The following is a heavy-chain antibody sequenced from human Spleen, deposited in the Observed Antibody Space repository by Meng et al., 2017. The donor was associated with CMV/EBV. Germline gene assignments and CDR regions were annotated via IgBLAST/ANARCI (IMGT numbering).Heavy chain of an antibody. CDR1: GFTFDGYA. CDR3: ARSDH. J-gene: IGHJ4*02. V-gene: IGHV3-23*03. Sequence: PGGSRRLSCAASGFTFDGYAMNWVRQAPGKGLEWVSAIYSGGSSTYYADSVKGRFTISRDNSKNTLYLQMNSLGAEDTAVYYCARSDHWGQGTLVTVSS. CDR2: IYSGGSST.